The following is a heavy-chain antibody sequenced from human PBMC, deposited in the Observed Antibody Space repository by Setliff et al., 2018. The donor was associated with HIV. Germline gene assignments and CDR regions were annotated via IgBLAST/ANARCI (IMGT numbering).Heavy chain of an antibody. Sequence: SETLSLTCTVSGVSTSSASYYWGWIRQPPGKGLEWIGNVYYSGKTYYNPSLKSRVTISVGTSKNQFSLNLTSVTAADTAVYYCARSKTFYDFWGGYYTHGAFKIWGLGTMVTVSS. J-gene: IGHJ3*02. CDR1: GVSTSSASYY. V-gene: IGHV4-39*01. D-gene: IGHD3-3*01. CDR3: ARSKTFYDFWGGYYTHGAFKI. CDR2: VYYSGKT.